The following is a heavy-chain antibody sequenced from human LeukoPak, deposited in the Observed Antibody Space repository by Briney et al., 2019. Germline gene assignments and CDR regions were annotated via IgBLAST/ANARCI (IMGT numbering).Heavy chain of an antibody. CDR3: ARRVGYSSSWYDY. D-gene: IGHD6-13*01. J-gene: IGHJ4*02. CDR1: GGSFSGYY. Sequence: PSETLSLTCAVYGGSFSGYYWSWIRQPPGKGLEWIGYIYYSGSTNYNPSLKSRVTISVDTSKNQFSLKLSSVTAADTAVYYCARRVGYSSSWYDYWGQGTLVAVSS. CDR2: IYYSGST. V-gene: IGHV4-59*08.